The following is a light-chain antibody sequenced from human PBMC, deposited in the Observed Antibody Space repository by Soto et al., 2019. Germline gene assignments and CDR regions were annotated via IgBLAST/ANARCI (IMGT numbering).Light chain of an antibody. V-gene: IGLV4-69*01. CDR1: SGHSSYA. J-gene: IGLJ2*01. CDR3: QTWGTGIGV. CDR2: LNSDGSH. Sequence: QLVLTQSPSASASLGASVKLTCTLCSGHSSYAIAWHQQQPEKGPRYLMKLNSDGSHRKGDGIPDRFSGSSSGAEHYLTISLLQSEDEADYYCQTWGTGIGVFGGGTKLTVL.